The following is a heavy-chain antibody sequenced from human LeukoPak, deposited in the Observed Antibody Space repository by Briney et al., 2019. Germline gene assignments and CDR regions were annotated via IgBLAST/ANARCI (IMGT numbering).Heavy chain of an antibody. Sequence: PSETLSLTCTVSGGSISSYYWSWIRQPPGKGLEWIGYIYYSGSTNYNPSLKSRVTISVDTSKNQFSLKLSSVTAADTAVYYCARALGGDPNYYYYGMDVWGQGTTVTVSS. CDR3: ARALGGDPNYYYYGMDV. D-gene: IGHD2-21*02. J-gene: IGHJ6*02. CDR2: IYYSGST. V-gene: IGHV4-59*08. CDR1: GGSISSYY.